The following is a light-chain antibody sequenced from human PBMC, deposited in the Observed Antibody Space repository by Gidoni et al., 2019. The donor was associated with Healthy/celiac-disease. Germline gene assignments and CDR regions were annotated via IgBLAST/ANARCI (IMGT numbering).Light chain of an antibody. J-gene: IGKJ4*01. CDR2: DAS. CDR3: QQRSNWPLT. V-gene: IGKV3-11*01. CDR1: QRVSSY. Sequence: EIVLTQSPATLGLSPGERATLACRASQRVSSYLAWYQQNPVQAPRLLIYDASNRATGIPARFSGSGSGTDFTLTISSLEPEDFAVYYCQQRSNWPLTFGGGTKVEIK.